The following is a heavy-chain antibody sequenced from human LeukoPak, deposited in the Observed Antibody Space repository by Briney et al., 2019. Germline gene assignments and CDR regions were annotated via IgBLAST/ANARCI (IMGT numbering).Heavy chain of an antibody. CDR1: GGSISSSSYY. D-gene: IGHD6-13*01. CDR2: IYYSGST. V-gene: IGHV4-39*07. J-gene: IGHJ4*02. CDR3: ARGISSSSWYAPDY. Sequence: PSETLSLTCTVSGGSISSSSYYWGWIRQPPGKGLEWIGSIYYSGSTYYNPSLKSRVTISVDTSKNQFSLKLSSVTAADTAVYYCARGISSSSWYAPDYWGQGTLVTVSS.